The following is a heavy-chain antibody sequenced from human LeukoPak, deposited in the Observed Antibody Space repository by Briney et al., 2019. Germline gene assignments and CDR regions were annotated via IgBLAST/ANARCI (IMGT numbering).Heavy chain of an antibody. CDR3: ARDHESTYYDFWSGYFSQRSYYFDY. Sequence: GVSVKVSCKASGYTFTSYYVHWVRQAPGQGLEWMGIINPSGGSTSYAQKFQGRATMTRDTSTSTVYMELSSLRSEDTAVYYCARDHESTYYDFWSGYFSQRSYYFDYWGQGTLVTVSS. D-gene: IGHD3-3*01. CDR1: GYTFTSYY. J-gene: IGHJ4*02. CDR2: INPSGGST. V-gene: IGHV1-46*01.